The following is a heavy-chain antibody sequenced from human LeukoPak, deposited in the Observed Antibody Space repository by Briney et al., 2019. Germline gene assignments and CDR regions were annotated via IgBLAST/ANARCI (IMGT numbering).Heavy chain of an antibody. J-gene: IGHJ3*02. Sequence: GGSLRLSCAASGFTFSNYEMNWVRQAPGKGLEWVSYIGSGGGSIYYADSVRGRFTRSRDNAKKSLFLQMNSLRVEDTAVYYCARDDYGGTFDAFDIWGQGAMVTISS. CDR2: IGSGGGSI. CDR1: GFTFSNYE. CDR3: ARDDYGGTFDAFDI. D-gene: IGHD4-17*01. V-gene: IGHV3-48*03.